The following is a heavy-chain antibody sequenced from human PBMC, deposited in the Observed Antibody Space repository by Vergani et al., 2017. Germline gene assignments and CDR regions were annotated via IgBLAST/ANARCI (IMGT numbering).Heavy chain of an antibody. CDR1: GVSITRGNY. CDR2: VFHLGTV. D-gene: IGHD3-22*01. Sequence: QVQLQESGPGLLKTPETLFLTCNVSGVSITRGNYWGWVRQAPGTGLEWIASVFHLGTVYYNPSLRRRVRISIDAYTVLSLRLQSVTAADTAVYFCVRDLYSRGPFDVWGQGSLVTVSS. CDR3: VRDLYSRGPFDV. J-gene: IGHJ4*01. V-gene: IGHV4-38-2*02.